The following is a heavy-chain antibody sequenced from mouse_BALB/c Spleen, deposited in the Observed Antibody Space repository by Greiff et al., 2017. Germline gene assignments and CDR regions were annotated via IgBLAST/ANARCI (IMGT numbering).Heavy chain of an antibody. D-gene: IGHD2-2*01. J-gene: IGHJ3*01. CDR1: GFTFSSYT. Sequence: EVQRVESGGGLVQPGGSLKLACAASGFTFSSYTMSWVRQTPEKRLEWVAYISNGGGSTYYPDTVKGRFTISRDNAKNTLYLQMSSLKSEDTAMYYCARPSIYYGYDGGAWCAYWGQGTLVTVSA. CDR3: ARPSIYYGYDGGAWCAY. CDR2: ISNGGGST. V-gene: IGHV5-12-2*01.